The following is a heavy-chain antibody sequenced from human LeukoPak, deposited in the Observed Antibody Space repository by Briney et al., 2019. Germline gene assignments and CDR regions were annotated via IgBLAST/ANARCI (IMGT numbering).Heavy chain of an antibody. J-gene: IGHJ5*02. D-gene: IGHD2-21*02. CDR2: INVSGST. CDR3: ARGDRGRVTRSNWFDP. CDR1: GASIGSRGYY. V-gene: IGHV4-61*02. Sequence: PSETLSLTCTVSGASIGSRGYYWSWIRQPAGKGLEWIGRINVSGSTKYNPSLKSRVSISVDMSKNQFSLKLSSVTAADTAMYYCARGDRGRVTRSNWFDPWGQGALVTVSS.